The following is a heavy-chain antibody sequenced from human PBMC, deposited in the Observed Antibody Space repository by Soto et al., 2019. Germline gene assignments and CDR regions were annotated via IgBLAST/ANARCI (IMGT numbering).Heavy chain of an antibody. V-gene: IGHV4-30-4*01. Sequence: PSETLSLTCTVSGGSISSGDYYWSWIRQPPGKGLEWIGYIYYSGSTYYNPSLKSRVTISVDTSKNQFSLKLSSVTAADTAVYYCAREGLRDYYYYGMDVWGQGTTVTVS. J-gene: IGHJ6*02. CDR2: IYYSGST. CDR3: AREGLRDYYYYGMDV. CDR1: GGSISSGDYY. D-gene: IGHD4-17*01.